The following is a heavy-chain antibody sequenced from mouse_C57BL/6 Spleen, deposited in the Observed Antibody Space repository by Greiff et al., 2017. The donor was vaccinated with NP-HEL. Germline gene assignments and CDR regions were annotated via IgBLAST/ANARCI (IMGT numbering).Heavy chain of an antibody. CDR3: TRLYYYGSSFLDY. J-gene: IGHJ2*01. Sequence: QVQLQQSGAELVRPGASVTLSCKASGYTFTDYEMHWVKQTPVHGLEWIGAIDPETGGTAYNQKFKGKALLTADKSSSTAYMELRSLTSEDSAVYYSTRLYYYGSSFLDYWGQGTTLTVSS. CDR1: GYTFTDYE. V-gene: IGHV1-15*01. D-gene: IGHD1-1*01. CDR2: IDPETGGT.